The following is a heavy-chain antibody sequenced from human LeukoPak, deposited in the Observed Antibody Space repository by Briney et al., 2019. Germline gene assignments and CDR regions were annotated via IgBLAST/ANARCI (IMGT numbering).Heavy chain of an antibody. D-gene: IGHD3-16*02. CDR3: ATAIMITFGGVIANDY. CDR1: GGTFSSYA. J-gene: IGHJ4*02. CDR2: IIPIFGTA. V-gene: IGHV1-69*06. Sequence: SVKVSCKASGGTFSSYAISWVRQAPGQGLEWMGGIIPIFGTANYAQKFQGRVTMTEDTSTDTAYMELSSLRSEDTAVYYCATAIMITFGGVIANDYWGQGTLVTVSS.